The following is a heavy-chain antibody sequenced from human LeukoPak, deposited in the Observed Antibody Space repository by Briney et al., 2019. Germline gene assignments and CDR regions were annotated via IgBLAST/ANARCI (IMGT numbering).Heavy chain of an antibody. D-gene: IGHD3-10*01. Sequence: SETLSLTCAVYGGSFSGYYWSWIRQPPGKGLEWIGEINQSGSTKYNASLKRRVTISEDTSKNQFSLKLSSVTAADTAVYYCARDYYGSGSYYSWFDPWGQGTLVTVSS. CDR2: INQSGST. CDR1: GGSFSGYY. J-gene: IGHJ5*02. V-gene: IGHV4-34*01. CDR3: ARDYYGSGSYYSWFDP.